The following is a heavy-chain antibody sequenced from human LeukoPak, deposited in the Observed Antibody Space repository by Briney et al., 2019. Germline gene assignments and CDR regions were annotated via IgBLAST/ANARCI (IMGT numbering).Heavy chain of an antibody. CDR2: ISGSGGST. V-gene: IGHV3-23*01. CDR3: AKGGRGYSSSWYYFDY. Sequence: GGSLRLSCAASGFTFSSYAMSWVRQAPGKGLEWVSAISGSGGSTYYADSVKGRFTISRDNSKNTLYLQMNSLRAKDTAVYYCAKGGRGYSSSWYYFDYWGQGTLVTVSS. CDR1: GFTFSSYA. J-gene: IGHJ4*02. D-gene: IGHD6-13*01.